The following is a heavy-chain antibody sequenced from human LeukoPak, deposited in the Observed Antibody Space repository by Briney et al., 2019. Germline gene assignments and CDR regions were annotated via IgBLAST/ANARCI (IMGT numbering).Heavy chain of an antibody. CDR1: GFTLSSYG. CDR3: AKDLGAVAGEPGDY. CDR2: ISYDGSNK. D-gene: IGHD6-19*01. V-gene: IGHV3-30*18. J-gene: IGHJ4*02. Sequence: GGSLRLSCAASGFTLSSYGTHWVRQAPGKGLEWVAVISYDGSNKYYADSVKGRFTISRDNSKNTLYLQMNSLRAEDTAVHYCAKDLGAVAGEPGDYWGQGTLVTVSS.